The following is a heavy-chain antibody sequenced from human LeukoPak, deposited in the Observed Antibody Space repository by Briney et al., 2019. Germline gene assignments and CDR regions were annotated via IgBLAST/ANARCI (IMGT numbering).Heavy chain of an antibody. J-gene: IGHJ4*02. Sequence: GGSLRLSCAASGFTVSSNYMNWVRQAPGKGLEWVSVIYDGGSTDYADSVKGRFTISRDNSKNMLCLQMNSLRAEDTAVYYCARGYSYGYIRYWGQGTLVTASS. V-gene: IGHV3-66*01. CDR3: ARGYSYGYIRY. CDR2: IYDGGST. D-gene: IGHD5-18*01. CDR1: GFTVSSNY.